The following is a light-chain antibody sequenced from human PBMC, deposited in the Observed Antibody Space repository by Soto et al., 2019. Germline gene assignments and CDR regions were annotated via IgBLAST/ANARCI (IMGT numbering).Light chain of an antibody. J-gene: IGLJ2*01. Sequence: SYELTQPSSVSVFPGQTARITCSGDVVAKKYARWFQQKPGQASVLVIYKDSERPSGIPERFSGSSSGTTVTLTISGAQVEDEADYYCYSAADNIGVFGGGTKLTVL. CDR1: VVAKKY. CDR2: KDS. V-gene: IGLV3-27*01. CDR3: YSAADNIGV.